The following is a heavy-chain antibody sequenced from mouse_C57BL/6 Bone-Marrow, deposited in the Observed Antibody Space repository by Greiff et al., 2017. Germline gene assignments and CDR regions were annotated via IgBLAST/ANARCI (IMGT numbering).Heavy chain of an antibody. Sequence: QVQLQQPGAELVKPGASVKMSCKASGYNFNSYWITWVKQRPGQGLEWIGEIYPGSGSANYNEKFKSKATLTVDTATSTAYMQLSSLTSEDSAVSYCASCSNYVDYAMDYWGQGTSVTVSS. CDR2: IYPGSGSA. D-gene: IGHD2-5*01. J-gene: IGHJ4*01. CDR3: ASCSNYVDYAMDY. CDR1: GYNFNSYW. V-gene: IGHV1-55*01.